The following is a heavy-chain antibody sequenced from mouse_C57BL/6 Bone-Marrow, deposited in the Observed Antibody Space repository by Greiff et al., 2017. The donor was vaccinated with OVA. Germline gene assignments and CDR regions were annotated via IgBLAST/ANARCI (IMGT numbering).Heavy chain of an antibody. CDR2: IWTGGGT. CDR1: GFSLTSYA. CDR3: AGWLLRDYYAMHY. Sequence: VQRVESGPGLVAPSQSLSITCTVSGFSLTSYAISWVRQPPGKGLEWLGVIWTGGGTNYNSALKSRLSISKDNSKSQVFLKMNSLQTDDTARYYCAGWLLRDYYAMHYWGQGTSVPVSS. J-gene: IGHJ4*01. D-gene: IGHD2-3*01. V-gene: IGHV2-9-1*01.